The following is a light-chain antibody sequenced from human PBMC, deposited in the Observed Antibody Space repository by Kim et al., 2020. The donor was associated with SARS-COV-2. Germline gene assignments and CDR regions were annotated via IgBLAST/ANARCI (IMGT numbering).Light chain of an antibody. CDR2: GSS. Sequence: EIVLTQSPGTLSLSPGETATLSCRASQRVSRSQLAWYQQKVGQPPRLLIYGSSNRATGISGRFSGSGSGTDCTLTISRLEPEDFAVYYCQQYATSPITFGQGTRLEIK. CDR3: QQYATSPIT. J-gene: IGKJ5*01. CDR1: QRVSRSQ. V-gene: IGKV3-20*01.